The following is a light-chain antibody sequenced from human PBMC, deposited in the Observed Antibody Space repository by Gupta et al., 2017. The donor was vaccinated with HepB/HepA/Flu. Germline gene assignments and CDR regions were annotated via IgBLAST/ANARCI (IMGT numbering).Light chain of an antibody. CDR1: RSISTS. J-gene: IGKJ5*01. Sequence: EIVLTQSPATLSLSPGERVTLSCRASRSISTSLAWYQQKPGQAPRLLIYGASTRATGLPARFSGSGSGTEFTLTISSLQSEDFAVYYCQQCSDWPPLTFGQGTRLEIK. CDR3: QQCSDWPPLT. CDR2: GAS. V-gene: IGKV3-11*01.